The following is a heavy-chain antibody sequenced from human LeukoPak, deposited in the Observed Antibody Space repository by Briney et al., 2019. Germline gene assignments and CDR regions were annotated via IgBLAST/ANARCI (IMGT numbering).Heavy chain of an antibody. CDR2: INHSGST. CDR1: GGSFSGYY. V-gene: IGHV4-34*01. D-gene: IGHD6-19*01. J-gene: IGHJ4*02. CDR3: ASLKQWLVRPFDY. Sequence: SETLSLTCAVYGGSFSGYYWSWIRQPPGKGLEWIGEINHSGSTNYNPSLKSRVTISVDTSKNQFSLKLSSVTAADTAVYHCASLKQWLVRPFDYWGQGTLVTVSS.